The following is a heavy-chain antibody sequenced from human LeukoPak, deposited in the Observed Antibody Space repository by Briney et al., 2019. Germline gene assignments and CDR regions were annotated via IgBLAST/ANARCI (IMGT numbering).Heavy chain of an antibody. Sequence: PSETLSLTCTVSGGSISSYYWSWIRQPPGKGLEWIGYIYYSGSTNYNPSLKSRVTISVDTSKDQFSLKLSSVTAADTAVYYCARDTGDAFDIWGQGTMVTVSS. CDR2: IYYSGST. J-gene: IGHJ3*02. CDR1: GGSISSYY. D-gene: IGHD3-10*01. V-gene: IGHV4-59*01. CDR3: ARDTGDAFDI.